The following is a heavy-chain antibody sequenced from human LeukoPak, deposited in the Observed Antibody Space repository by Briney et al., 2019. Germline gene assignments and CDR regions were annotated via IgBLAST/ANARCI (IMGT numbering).Heavy chain of an antibody. V-gene: IGHV4-4*07. CDR1: GGSISSYY. Sequence: SETLSLTCTVSGGSISSYYWSWIRQPAGKGLEWIGRIFTSGSTHYNPTLKSRITMSVDTSKIQFSLRLSSATAADTAVYYCARVFDKDVWGKGTTVTVSS. CDR3: ARVFDKDV. J-gene: IGHJ6*03. CDR2: IFTSGST. D-gene: IGHD2-21*01.